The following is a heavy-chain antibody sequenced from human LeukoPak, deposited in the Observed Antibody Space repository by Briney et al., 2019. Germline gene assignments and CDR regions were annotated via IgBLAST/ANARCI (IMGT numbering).Heavy chain of an antibody. J-gene: IGHJ4*02. V-gene: IGHV4-34*01. Sequence: PSETLSLTCTVSGGSISNYYWSWIRQPPGKGLEWIGEINHSGSTNYNPSLKSRVTMSVDTSKNQFSLKLSSVTAADTAVYYCARDGGTTDFDYWGQGTLVTVSS. CDR1: GGSISNYY. D-gene: IGHD4-17*01. CDR2: INHSGST. CDR3: ARDGGTTDFDY.